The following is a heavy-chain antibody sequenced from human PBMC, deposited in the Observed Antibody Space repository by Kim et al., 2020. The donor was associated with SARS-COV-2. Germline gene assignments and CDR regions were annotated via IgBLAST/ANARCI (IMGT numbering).Heavy chain of an antibody. Sequence: SETLSLTCAVYGGSFSGYYWSWIRQPPGKGLEWIGEINHSGSTNYNPSLKSRVTISVDTSKNQFSLKLSSVTAADTAVYYCARPGDGKRTRGRFDYWGQG. D-gene: IGHD3-10*01. CDR2: INHSGST. V-gene: IGHV4-34*01. CDR1: GGSFSGYY. J-gene: IGHJ4*02. CDR3: ARPGDGKRTRGRFDY.